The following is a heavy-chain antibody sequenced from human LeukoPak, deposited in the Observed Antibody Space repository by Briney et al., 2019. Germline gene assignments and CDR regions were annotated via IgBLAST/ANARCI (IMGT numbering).Heavy chain of an antibody. CDR1: GGSISSGGYY. CDR2: IYYSGST. J-gene: IGHJ4*02. CDR3: ARVSDGSGSLNY. V-gene: IGHV4-31*03. D-gene: IGHD3-10*01. Sequence: SETLSLTCTVSGGSISSGGYYWSWIRQHPGKGLEWIGYIYYSGSTYYNPSLKSRVTISVDTSKNQFSLKLSSVTAADTAVYCCARVSDGSGSLNYWGRGTLVTVSS.